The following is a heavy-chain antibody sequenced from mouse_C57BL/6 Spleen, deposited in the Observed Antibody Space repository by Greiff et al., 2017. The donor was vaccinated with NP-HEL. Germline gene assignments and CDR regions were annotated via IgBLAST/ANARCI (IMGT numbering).Heavy chain of an antibody. CDR1: GYAFSSSW. CDR2: IYPGDGDT. D-gene: IGHD2-4*01. Sequence: QVQLKESGPELVKPGASVKISCKASGYAFSSSWMNWVKQRPGKGLEWIGRIYPGDGDTNYNGKFKGKATLTADKSSSTAYMQLSSLTSEDSAVYFCASYDYGLYYYAMDYWGQGTSVTVSS. J-gene: IGHJ4*01. CDR3: ASYDYGLYYYAMDY. V-gene: IGHV1-82*01.